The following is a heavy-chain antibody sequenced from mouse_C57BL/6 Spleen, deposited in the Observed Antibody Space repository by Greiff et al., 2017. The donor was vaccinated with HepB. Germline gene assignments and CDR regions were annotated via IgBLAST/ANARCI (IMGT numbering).Heavy chain of an antibody. Sequence: VQLQQSGPELVKPGASVKIPCKASGYTFPDYNMDWVKQSHGKSLEWIGDINPNNGGTIYNQKFKGKATLTVDKSSSTAYMELRSLTSEDTAVYYCARGYGSSAWFAYWGQGTLVTVSA. V-gene: IGHV1-18*01. J-gene: IGHJ3*01. CDR3: ARGYGSSAWFAY. CDR1: GYTFPDYN. D-gene: IGHD1-1*01. CDR2: INPNNGGT.